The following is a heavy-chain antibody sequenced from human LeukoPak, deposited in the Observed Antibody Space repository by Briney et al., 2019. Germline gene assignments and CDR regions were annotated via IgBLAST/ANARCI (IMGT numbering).Heavy chain of an antibody. CDR1: GYPFSTYG. CDR3: ARDVGTTHFDF. Sequence: ASVKVSCKASGYPFSTYGISWVRQAPGQGLQWMAWISTHNGKTDYAQNFQDRVTVTRDTSTSTVYMELRRLRSDDMAVYFCARDVGTTHFDFWGQGTLVTASS. D-gene: IGHD5-12*01. V-gene: IGHV1-18*03. J-gene: IGHJ4*02. CDR2: ISTHNGKT.